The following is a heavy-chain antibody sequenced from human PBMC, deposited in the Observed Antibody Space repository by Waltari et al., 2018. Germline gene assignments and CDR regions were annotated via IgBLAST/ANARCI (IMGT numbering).Heavy chain of an antibody. J-gene: IGHJ5*02. CDR3: ARDYCSSTSCPGSWFDP. Sequence: QVQLQESGPGLVKPSETLSLTCTVSGGSISSSYWSWTRPPPGKGLEWIGRIYTSGSTNYNPSLKSRVTMSVDTSKNQFSLKLSSVTAADTAVYYCARDYCSSTSCPGSWFDPWGQGTLVTVSS. CDR1: GGSISSSY. D-gene: IGHD2-2*01. CDR2: IYTSGST. V-gene: IGHV4-4*07.